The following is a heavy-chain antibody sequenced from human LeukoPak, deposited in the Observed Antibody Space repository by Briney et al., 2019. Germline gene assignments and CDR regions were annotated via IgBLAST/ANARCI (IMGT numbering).Heavy chain of an antibody. D-gene: IGHD6-13*01. Sequence: SETLSLTCTVSGGSISSYYWSWIRQPPGKGLEWIGYIYYSGITNYNPSLKTRVTILVDTSKNQFSLKLSSVTAADTAVYYCARLGPAAGTSFDYWGQGTLVTVSS. CDR3: ARLGPAAGTSFDY. J-gene: IGHJ4*02. CDR1: GGSISSYY. CDR2: IYYSGIT. V-gene: IGHV4-59*08.